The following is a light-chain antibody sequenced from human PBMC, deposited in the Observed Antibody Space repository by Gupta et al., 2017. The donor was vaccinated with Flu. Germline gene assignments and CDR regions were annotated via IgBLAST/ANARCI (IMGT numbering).Light chain of an antibody. CDR2: QDT. J-gene: IGLJ2*01. CDR1: KWWEKL. CDR3: QTWDIGTVV. V-gene: IGLV3-1*01. Sequence: FSVYKWWEKLVCWFHQKAGQSPVLLIYQDTKRPSWIPERFSGSNSGNASTLTISGTQTIDEADYYCQTWDIGTVVFGGGTKLTVL.